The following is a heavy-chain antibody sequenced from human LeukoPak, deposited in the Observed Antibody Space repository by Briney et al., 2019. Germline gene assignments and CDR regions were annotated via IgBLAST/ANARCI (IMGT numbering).Heavy chain of an antibody. CDR1: GFIFSSYG. CDR2: IRYDGSNK. Sequence: PGRCLRLSCAASGFIFSSYGMRWVRQAPGKGLGWVAFIRYDGSNKYYADSVKGRFTISRDNSKNTLYLQMNSLGAEDTAVYYCAKGFYYFDYWGQGTLVTVSS. V-gene: IGHV3-30*02. CDR3: AKGFYYFDY. J-gene: IGHJ4*02.